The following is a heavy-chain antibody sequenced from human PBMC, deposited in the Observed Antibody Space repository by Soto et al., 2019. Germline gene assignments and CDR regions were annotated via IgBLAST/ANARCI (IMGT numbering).Heavy chain of an antibody. J-gene: IGHJ4*02. Sequence: QVQLQQWGAGLLKPSETLSLTCAVYGGSFSGYTWIWIRQPPGKGLEWIGEINHSGTTNHNPSLKSLVVISVDTSKKQFPLRLTSVTAADTAVYYCARGSDYTSSFDYWGQGTLGTVSA. CDR3: ARGSDYTSSFDY. CDR1: GGSFSGYT. CDR2: INHSGTT. V-gene: IGHV4-34*01. D-gene: IGHD3-16*01.